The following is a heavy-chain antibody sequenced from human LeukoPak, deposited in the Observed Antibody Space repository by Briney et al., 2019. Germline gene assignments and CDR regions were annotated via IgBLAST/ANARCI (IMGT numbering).Heavy chain of an antibody. J-gene: IGHJ6*03. CDR1: GYTFTGYY. CDR2: INPNSGGT. Sequence: GASVKVSCKASGYTFTGYYMHWVRQAPGQGLEWMGWINPNSGGTNYAQKFQGRVTMTRDTSISTAYMELSRLRSDDTAVYYCARDTMVRGVSGYMDVWGKGTTVTVSS. V-gene: IGHV1-2*02. D-gene: IGHD3-10*01. CDR3: ARDTMVRGVSGYMDV.